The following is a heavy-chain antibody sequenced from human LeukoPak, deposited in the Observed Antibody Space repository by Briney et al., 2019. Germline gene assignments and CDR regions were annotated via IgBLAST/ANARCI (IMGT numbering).Heavy chain of an antibody. CDR1: GFPFSDDW. D-gene: IGHD3-16*01. V-gene: IGHV3-7*01. CDR2: IKQDGSEK. CDR3: ARRGYHDYSGFDY. J-gene: IGHJ4*02. Sequence: GGSLRLSCAASGFPFSDDWMSWVRQAPGKGLEWVANIKQDGSEKYYVDSVKGRFTISRDNAKNSLYLQMNSLRAEDTAVYYCARRGYHDYSGFDYWGQGTLVTVSS.